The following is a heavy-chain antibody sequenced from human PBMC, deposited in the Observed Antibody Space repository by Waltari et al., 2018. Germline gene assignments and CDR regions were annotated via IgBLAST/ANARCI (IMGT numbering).Heavy chain of an antibody. CDR3: ARDQHGSGSYYYYYYMDV. Sequence: QVQLQESGPGLVKPSETLSLTCTVSGGSISSYYWSWIRQPAGKGLEWIGRIYTRGSPNYNPSLKSRVTMSVDTSKNQFSLKLSSVTAADTAVYYCARDQHGSGSYYYYYYMDVWGKGTTVTVSS. CDR1: GGSISSYY. D-gene: IGHD3-10*01. CDR2: IYTRGSP. J-gene: IGHJ6*03. V-gene: IGHV4-4*07.